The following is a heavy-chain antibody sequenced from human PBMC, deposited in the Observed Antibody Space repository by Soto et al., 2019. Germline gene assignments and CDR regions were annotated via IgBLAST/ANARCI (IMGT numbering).Heavy chain of an antibody. CDR3: ARKVIVVIPGSGDWFDP. D-gene: IGHD3-22*01. V-gene: IGHV4-4*02. CDR2: IYHSGST. J-gene: IGHJ5*02. Sequence: SDTLSLTCAVSGGSISSSNWWSWVRQPPGKGLEWIGEIYHSGSTNYNPSLKSRVTISVDKSKNQFSLKLSSVTAADTAVYYCARKVIVVIPGSGDWFDPWGQGTLVTVSS. CDR1: GGSISSSNW.